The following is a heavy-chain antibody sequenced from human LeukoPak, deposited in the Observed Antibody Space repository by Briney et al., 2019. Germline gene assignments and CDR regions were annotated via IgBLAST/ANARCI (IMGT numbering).Heavy chain of an antibody. J-gene: IGHJ4*02. D-gene: IGHD1-26*01. V-gene: IGHV1-18*01. Sequence: GASVKVSFKASGYTFTSYGISWVRQAPGQGLEWMGWISAYNGNTNYAQKLQGRVTMTTDTSTSTAYMELRSLRSDDTAVYYCARDEGELAAWVSVYWGQGTLVTVSS. CDR3: ARDEGELAAWVSVY. CDR1: GYTFTSYG. CDR2: ISAYNGNT.